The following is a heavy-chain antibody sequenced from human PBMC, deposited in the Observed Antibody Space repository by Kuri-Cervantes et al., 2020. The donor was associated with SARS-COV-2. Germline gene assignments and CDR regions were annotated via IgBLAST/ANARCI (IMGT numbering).Heavy chain of an antibody. J-gene: IGHJ5*01. CDR1: GYSFTSYW. Sequence: GESLKISCKGSGYSFTSYWIGWVRQMPGKGLECMGIIYPGDSDTTYSPSFQGQVTISADKSISTAYLQWSSLKASDTAIYYCARLSITIFGALTTTFDSWGQGTLVTVSS. V-gene: IGHV5-51*01. D-gene: IGHD3-3*01. CDR3: ARLSITIFGALTTTFDS. CDR2: IYPGDSDT.